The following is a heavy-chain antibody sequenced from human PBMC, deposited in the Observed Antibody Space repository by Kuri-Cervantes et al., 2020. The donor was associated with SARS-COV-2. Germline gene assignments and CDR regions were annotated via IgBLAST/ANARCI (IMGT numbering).Heavy chain of an antibody. CDR1: GFTFSSYA. D-gene: IGHD2-2*01. CDR2: ISYDGSNK. J-gene: IGHJ3*02. V-gene: IGHV3-30*04. Sequence: LSLTCAASGFTFSSYAMHWVRQAPGKGLEWVAVISYDGSNKYYADSVKGRFTISRDNSKNTLYLQMNSLRAEDTAVYYCAKDCSSTSCDDAFDIWGQGTMVTVSS. CDR3: AKDCSSTSCDDAFDI.